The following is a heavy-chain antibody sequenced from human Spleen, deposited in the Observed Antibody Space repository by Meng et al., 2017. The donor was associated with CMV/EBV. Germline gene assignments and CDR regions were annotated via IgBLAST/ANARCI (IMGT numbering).Heavy chain of an antibody. D-gene: IGHD4-23*01. CDR3: ARGRAYGGKRDWFDP. CDR2: ISYDGSNK. J-gene: IGHJ5*02. V-gene: IGHV3-30*04. Sequence: GESLKISCAASGFTFSSYAMHWVRQAPGKGLEWVAVISYDGSNKYYADSVKGRFTISRDNSKNTLYLQMNSLRAEDTAVYYCARGRAYGGKRDWFDPWGQGTLVTVSS. CDR1: GFTFSSYA.